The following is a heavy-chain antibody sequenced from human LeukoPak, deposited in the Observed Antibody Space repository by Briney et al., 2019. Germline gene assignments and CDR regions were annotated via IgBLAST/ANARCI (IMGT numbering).Heavy chain of an antibody. Sequence: GGSLRLSCAASGFTFSSYGMHWVRQAPGKGLEWVAVIWYDGSNKYYADSVKGRFTISRDNSKNTLYLQMNSLRAEDTAVYYFARDRVQVATTDHHYMDVWGKGTTVTVSS. CDR3: ARDRVQVATTDHHYMDV. CDR2: IWYDGSNK. V-gene: IGHV3-33*01. J-gene: IGHJ6*03. CDR1: GFTFSSYG. D-gene: IGHD5-12*01.